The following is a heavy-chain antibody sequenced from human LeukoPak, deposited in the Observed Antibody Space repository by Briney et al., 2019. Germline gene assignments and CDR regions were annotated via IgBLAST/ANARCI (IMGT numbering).Heavy chain of an antibody. CDR3: ARAGSSSWFDFDY. D-gene: IGHD6-13*01. CDR2: IWYDGSNK. Sequence: GRPLRLSCAASGFTFSSYGMHWVRQAPGKGLEWVAVIWYDGSNKYYADSVKGRFTISRDNSKNTLYLQMNSLRAEDTAVYYCARAGSSSWFDFDYWGQGTLVTVSS. V-gene: IGHV3-33*01. CDR1: GFTFSSYG. J-gene: IGHJ4*02.